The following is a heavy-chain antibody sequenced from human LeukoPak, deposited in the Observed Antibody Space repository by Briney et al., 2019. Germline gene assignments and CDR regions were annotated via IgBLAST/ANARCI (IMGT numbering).Heavy chain of an antibody. CDR3: AREDEVVPAAIGVY. CDR2: IKQDGSEK. J-gene: IGHJ4*02. V-gene: IGHV3-7*01. D-gene: IGHD2-2*01. Sequence: GSLRLSCAASGFTFSSYWMSWVRQAPGKGLEWVANIKQDGSEKYYVDSVKGRFTISRDNAKNSLYLQMNSLRAEDTAVYYCAREDEVVPAAIGVYWGQGTLVTVSS. CDR1: GFTFSSYW.